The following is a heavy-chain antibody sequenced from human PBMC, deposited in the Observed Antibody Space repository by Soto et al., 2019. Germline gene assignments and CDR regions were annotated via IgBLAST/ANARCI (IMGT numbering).Heavy chain of an antibody. D-gene: IGHD5-12*01. CDR1: GFNFDDYA. J-gene: IGHJ4*02. CDR2: ISWESGSI. Sequence: GGSLRLSCAASGFNFDDYAMHWVRQIPGKGLEWVSGISWESGSIGYADSVKGRFSISRDNAKNSLYLQMNSLRAEDTAFYYCVKDPDEDFGYDLDYFNYWGQGT. CDR3: VKDPDEDFGYDLDYFNY. V-gene: IGHV3-9*01.